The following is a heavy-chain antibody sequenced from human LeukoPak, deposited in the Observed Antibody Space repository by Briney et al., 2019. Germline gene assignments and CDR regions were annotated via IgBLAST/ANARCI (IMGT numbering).Heavy chain of an antibody. J-gene: IGHJ4*02. Sequence: PSETLSLTCTVSGGSISSYYWSWIRQPPGKGLEWIGYIYYSGSTNYNPSLKSRVTISVDTSKNQFSLKLSSVTAADTAVYYCVRVEVRPMVRGVIDYWGQGTLVTVSS. CDR3: VRVEVRPMVRGVIDY. V-gene: IGHV4-59*01. D-gene: IGHD3-10*01. CDR1: GGSISSYY. CDR2: IYYSGST.